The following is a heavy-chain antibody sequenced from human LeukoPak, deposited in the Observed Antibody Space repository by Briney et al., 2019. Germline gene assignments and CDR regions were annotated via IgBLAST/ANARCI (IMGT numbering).Heavy chain of an antibody. CDR3: AKDVGKWESLHFFDY. CDR2: ISGSGGST. J-gene: IGHJ4*02. V-gene: IGHV3-23*01. D-gene: IGHD1-26*01. CDR1: GFTFSSYA. Sequence: PGGSLRLSCAASGFTFSSYAMSWVRQAPGKGLEWVSAISGSGGSTYYADSVRGRFTISRDNSKNTLYLQMNSLRAEDTAVYYCAKDVGKWESLHFFDYWGQGTLVTVSS.